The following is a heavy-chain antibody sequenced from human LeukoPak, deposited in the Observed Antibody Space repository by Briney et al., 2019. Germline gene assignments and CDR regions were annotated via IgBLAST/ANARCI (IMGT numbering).Heavy chain of an antibody. J-gene: IGHJ5*02. CDR1: GGTFSSYA. CDR3: ARDGSYGSGSPRRNWFDP. CDR2: IIPILGIA. Sequence: SVKVSCKASGGTFSSYAISWVRQAPGQGLEWMGRIIPILGIANYAQKFRGRVTITADKSTSTAYMELSSLRSEDTAVYYCARDGSYGSGSPRRNWFDPWGQGTLVTVSS. V-gene: IGHV1-69*04. D-gene: IGHD3-10*01.